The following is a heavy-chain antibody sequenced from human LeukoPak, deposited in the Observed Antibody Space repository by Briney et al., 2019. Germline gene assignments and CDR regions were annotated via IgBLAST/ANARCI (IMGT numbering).Heavy chain of an antibody. Sequence: GGSLRLSCAASGFTFSSYGMHWVRQAPGKGLEWVAVIWYDGSNKYYADSVKGRFTISRDNSKNTLYLQMNSLRAEDTAVYYCARGWTVDYYMDVWGKGTTVTVSS. V-gene: IGHV3-33*01. CDR2: IWYDGSNK. CDR3: ARGWTVDYYMDV. D-gene: IGHD3/OR15-3a*01. J-gene: IGHJ6*03. CDR1: GFTFSSYG.